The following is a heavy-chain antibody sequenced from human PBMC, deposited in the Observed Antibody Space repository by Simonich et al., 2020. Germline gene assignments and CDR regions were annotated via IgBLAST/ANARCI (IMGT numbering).Heavy chain of an antibody. Sequence: QVQLVQSGAEVKKPGASVKVSCKASGYTVTSYGISGGRQAPGKGLEWMGWISAYNGNTNYAQKHQGRVTMTNDTSPSTAYMELRSLRSDDTAVYYCARSTTGTTAFDIWGQGTMVTVSS. J-gene: IGHJ3*02. D-gene: IGHD1-1*01. CDR2: ISAYNGNT. V-gene: IGHV1-18*01. CDR3: ARSTTGTTAFDI. CDR1: GYTVTSYG.